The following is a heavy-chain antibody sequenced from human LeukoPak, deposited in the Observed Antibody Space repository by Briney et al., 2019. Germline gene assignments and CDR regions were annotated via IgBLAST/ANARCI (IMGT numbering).Heavy chain of an antibody. CDR1: GFTFSSYA. D-gene: IGHD3-10*01. CDR2: IIGSGGST. V-gene: IGHV3-23*01. J-gene: IGHJ4*02. CDR3: AKSPGRLLWFGEGYFDY. Sequence: GGSLRLSCAASGFTFSSYAMSWVRQAPGKGLEWVSAIIGSGGSTYYADSVKGRFTISRDNSKNTLYLQMNSLRAEDTAVYYCAKSPGRLLWFGEGYFDYWGQGTLVTVSS.